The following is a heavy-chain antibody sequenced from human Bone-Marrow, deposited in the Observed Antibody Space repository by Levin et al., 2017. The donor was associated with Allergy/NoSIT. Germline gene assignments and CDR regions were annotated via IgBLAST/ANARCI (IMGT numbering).Heavy chain of an antibody. J-gene: IGHJ4*02. CDR2: IKEDGSAK. Sequence: SCAASGFSFSNNWMSWVRQAPGKGLEWLANIKEDGSAKHYADSVKGRFTISRDNDKNSLYLEMNSLRAEDTAVYYCVKDHPVAMGDSWGQGTLVTVSS. CDR1: GFSFSNNW. V-gene: IGHV3-7*04. D-gene: IGHD5-12*01. CDR3: VKDHPVAMGDS.